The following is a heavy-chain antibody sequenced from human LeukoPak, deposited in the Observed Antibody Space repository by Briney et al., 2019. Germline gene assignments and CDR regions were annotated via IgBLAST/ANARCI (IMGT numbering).Heavy chain of an antibody. J-gene: IGHJ4*02. D-gene: IGHD2-21*02. CDR3: ARVFIYRVVVTAIYYFDY. CDR1: GASISGYY. Sequence: SETLSLTCTVSGASISGYYWSWIRQPPGKGLEWIGEINHSGSTNYNPSLKSRVTISVDTSKNQFSLKLSSVTAADTAVYYCARVFIYRVVVTAIYYFDYWGQGTLVTVSS. V-gene: IGHV4-34*01. CDR2: INHSGST.